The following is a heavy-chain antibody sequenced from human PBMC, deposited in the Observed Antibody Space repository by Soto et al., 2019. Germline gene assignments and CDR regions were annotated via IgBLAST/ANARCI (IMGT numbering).Heavy chain of an antibody. J-gene: IGHJ4*02. CDR3: ARDKGRATVTTDY. CDR1: GFTFSSYW. Sequence: GGSLRLSCAASGFTFSSYWMSWVRQAPGKGLEWVANIKQDGSEKYYVDSVKGRFTISRDNAKNSLYLQMNSLRAEDTAVYYCARDKGRATVTTDYWGQGTLVTVSS. D-gene: IGHD4-17*01. V-gene: IGHV3-7*01. CDR2: IKQDGSEK.